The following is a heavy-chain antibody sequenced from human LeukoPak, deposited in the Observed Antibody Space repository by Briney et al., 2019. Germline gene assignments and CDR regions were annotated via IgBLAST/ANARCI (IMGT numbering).Heavy chain of an antibody. V-gene: IGHV1-18*01. CDR2: ISAYNGNT. CDR1: GYTFTSYG. D-gene: IGHD3-10*01. CDR3: ARGQTKGSGSYLSPANRFDP. J-gene: IGHJ5*02. Sequence: ASVKVSCKASGYTFTSYGISWVRQAPGQGLEWMGWISAYNGNTNYAQKLQGRVTMTTETSTSTAYMELRSLRSDDTAVYYCARGQTKGSGSYLSPANRFDPWGQGTLVTVSS.